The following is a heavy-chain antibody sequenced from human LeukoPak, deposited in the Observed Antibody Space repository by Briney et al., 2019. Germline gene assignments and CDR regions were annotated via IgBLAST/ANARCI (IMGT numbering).Heavy chain of an antibody. CDR1: GFTFSSYW. J-gene: IGHJ6*03. CDR3: ARVGSVRQSITMVRGWDYYYYMDV. Sequence: GGSLRLSCAASGFTFSSYWMSWVRQAPGKGLEWVANIKQDGSEKYYVDSVKGRFTISRDNTKNSLYLQMNSLRAEDTAVYYCARVGSVRQSITMVRGWDYYYYMDVWGKGTTVTVSS. D-gene: IGHD3-10*01. V-gene: IGHV3-7*01. CDR2: IKQDGSEK.